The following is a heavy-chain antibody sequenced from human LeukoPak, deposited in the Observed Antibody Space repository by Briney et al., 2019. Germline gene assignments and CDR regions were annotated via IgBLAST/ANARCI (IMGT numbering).Heavy chain of an antibody. V-gene: IGHV4-30-4*08. CDR2: IYYSGST. Sequence: PSQTLSLTCTVSGGSISSGDYYWSWIRQPPGKGLEWIGYIYYSGSTYYNPSLKRRVTISVDTSKNHFSLQLTPVLAADTAAYTSAKVSAGYYYYIDVWGQGTLVTVPS. J-gene: IGHJ6*03. CDR1: GGSISSGDYY. CDR3: AKVSAGYYYYIDV.